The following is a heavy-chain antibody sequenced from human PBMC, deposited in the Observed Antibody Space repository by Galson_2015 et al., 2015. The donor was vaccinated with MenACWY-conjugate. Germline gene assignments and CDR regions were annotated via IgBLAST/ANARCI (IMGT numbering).Heavy chain of an antibody. CDR2: IIPIFGTA. J-gene: IGHJ3*02. D-gene: IGHD1-26*01. CDR1: GGTFSSYA. Sequence: SVKVSCKASGGTFSSYAISWVRQAPGQGLEWMGGIIPIFGTANYAQKFQGRVTITADKSTSTAYMELSSLRSEDTAVYYCARDRVGRYGWRGGISSEWELLSSDAFDIWGQGTMVTVSS. V-gene: IGHV1-69*06. CDR3: ARDRVGRYGWRGGISSEWELLSSDAFDI.